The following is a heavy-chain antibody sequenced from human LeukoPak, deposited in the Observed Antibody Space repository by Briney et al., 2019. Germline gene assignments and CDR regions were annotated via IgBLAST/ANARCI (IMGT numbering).Heavy chain of an antibody. CDR1: GFTFSSYA. D-gene: IGHD3-10*01. V-gene: IGHV3-30-3*01. CDR2: ISYDGSNK. J-gene: IGHJ4*02. CDR3: AREGSYYGSGGARYYFDY. Sequence: GRSLRLSCAASGFTFSSYAMHWVRQAPGKGLEWVAVISYDGSNKYYADSVKGRFTISRDNSKNTLYLQMNSLRAEDTAVYYCAREGSYYGSGGARYYFDYWGQGTLVTVSS.